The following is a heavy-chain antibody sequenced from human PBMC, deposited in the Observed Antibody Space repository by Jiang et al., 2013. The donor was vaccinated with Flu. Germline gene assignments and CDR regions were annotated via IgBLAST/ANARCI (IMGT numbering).Heavy chain of an antibody. V-gene: IGHV3-30-3*01. J-gene: IGHJ1*01. CDR3: ATSRYGDYEGAEYFDY. D-gene: IGHD4-17*01. Sequence: TFISYAMFWVRQAPGKGPERVAVISNDGSTKYYADSVKGRFTISRDNSKNTVSLLMNSLRDEDAAVYYCATSRYGDYEGAEYFDYWGQGTLVTVSS. CDR1: TFISYA. CDR2: ISNDGSTK.